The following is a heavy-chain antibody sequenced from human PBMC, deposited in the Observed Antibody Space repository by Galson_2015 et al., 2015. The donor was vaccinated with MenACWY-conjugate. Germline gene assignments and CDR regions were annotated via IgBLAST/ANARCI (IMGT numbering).Heavy chain of an antibody. CDR2: MHPSSNAT. J-gene: IGHJ4*02. V-gene: IGHV1-46*01. Sequence: SVKVSCKASGFTFTSHYFHWVRQAPGQDLEWMGVMHPSSNATVYAQKFQGRVTMTRDTSTSTVSMELSSLIFDDTAVYYCARDLSSGYYFDYWGQGTLVTVSS. D-gene: IGHD3-22*01. CDR1: GFTFTSHY. CDR3: ARDLSSGYYFDY.